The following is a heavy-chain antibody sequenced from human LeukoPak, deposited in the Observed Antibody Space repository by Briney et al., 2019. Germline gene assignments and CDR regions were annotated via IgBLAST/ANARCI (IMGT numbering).Heavy chain of an antibody. CDR2: ISAYNGNT. V-gene: IGHV1-18*01. CDR1: GYTFTSYG. J-gene: IGHJ5*02. D-gene: IGHD2-15*01. CDR3: ARDLLLFKYNWFDP. Sequence: GASVKVSCKASGYTFTSYGISWVRQAPGQGLEWMGWISAYNGNTNYAQKLQGRVTVTTDTSTSTAYMELRSLRSDDTAVYYCARDLLLFKYNWFDPWGQGTLVTVSS.